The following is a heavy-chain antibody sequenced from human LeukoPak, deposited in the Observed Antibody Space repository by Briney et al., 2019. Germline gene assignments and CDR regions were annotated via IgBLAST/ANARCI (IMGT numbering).Heavy chain of an antibody. CDR1: GGSISSYY. Sequence: PSETLSLTCTVPGGSISSYYWSWIRQPPGKGLEWIGYIYYSGSTNYNPSLKSRVTISVDTSKNQFSLKLSSVTAADTAVYYCARTPPHYGDYGYYGMDVWGQGTTVTVSS. V-gene: IGHV4-59*01. CDR2: IYYSGST. J-gene: IGHJ6*02. CDR3: ARTPPHYGDYGYYGMDV. D-gene: IGHD4-17*01.